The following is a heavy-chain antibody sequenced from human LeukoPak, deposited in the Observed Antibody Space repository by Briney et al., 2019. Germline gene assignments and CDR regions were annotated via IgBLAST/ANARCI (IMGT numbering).Heavy chain of an antibody. D-gene: IGHD2-21*02. CDR3: ASNAYCGGDCYRY. J-gene: IGHJ4*02. V-gene: IGHV4-39*01. Sequence: TSETLSLTCTVSGGSFSSGSYYWGWIRQSPGKGLEWIGTIYYSGSTHYNPSLKSRVTMSLDTPKSQFSLKLSSVTAADTAVYYCASNAYCGGDCYRYWGQGTLVTVSS. CDR1: GGSFSSGSYY. CDR2: IYYSGST.